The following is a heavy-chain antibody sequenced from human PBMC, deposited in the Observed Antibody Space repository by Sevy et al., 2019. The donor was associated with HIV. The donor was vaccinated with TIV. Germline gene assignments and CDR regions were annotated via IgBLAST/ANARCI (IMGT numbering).Heavy chain of an antibody. J-gene: IGHJ5*02. CDR1: GFNFHSYA. Sequence: GGSLRLSFAASGFNFHSYAMTWVRQAPGKGLEWVSAISGSGDTTYFADSVRGRFTVSRDNLKNTVFLQLNSLRVEDTAVYFCAKVGDGFWSGPEVNWFDPWGQGTLVTVSS. CDR3: AKVGDGFWSGPEVNWFDP. CDR2: ISGSGDTT. D-gene: IGHD3-3*01. V-gene: IGHV3-23*01.